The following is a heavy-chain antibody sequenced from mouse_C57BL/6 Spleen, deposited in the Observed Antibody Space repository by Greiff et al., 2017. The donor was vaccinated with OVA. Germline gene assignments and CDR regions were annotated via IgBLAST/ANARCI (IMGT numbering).Heavy chain of an antibody. D-gene: IGHD2-4*01. Sequence: VQLQQSGAELMKPGASVKLSCKATGYTFTGYWIEWVKQRPGHGLEWIGEILPGSGSTTYNEKFKGKATFTADTSSNTAYMQLSSLTTEDSAIYYCARAADYDGYAMDYWGQGTSVTVSS. CDR2: ILPGSGST. J-gene: IGHJ4*01. V-gene: IGHV1-9*01. CDR3: ARAADYDGYAMDY. CDR1: GYTFTGYW.